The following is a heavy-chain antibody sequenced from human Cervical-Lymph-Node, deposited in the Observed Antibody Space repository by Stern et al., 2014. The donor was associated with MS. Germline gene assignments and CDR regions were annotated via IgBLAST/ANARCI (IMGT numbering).Heavy chain of an antibody. CDR3: ARGATQAFDP. CDR2: MYYSGST. V-gene: IGHV4-59*01. J-gene: IGHJ5*02. Sequence: QVHLVESGPGLAKPSETLSLTCTFSGGSLSSYHLSRIWQPPGQGLEWIGDMYYSGSTNYNPSLKSRVTISVDTSKIQFSLKLSSVTAADTAVYYCARGATQAFDPWGQGTLVTVSS. CDR1: GGSLSSYH.